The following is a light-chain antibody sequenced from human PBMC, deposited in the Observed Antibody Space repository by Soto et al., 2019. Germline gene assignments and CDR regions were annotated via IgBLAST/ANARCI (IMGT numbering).Light chain of an antibody. CDR3: QPSCSAPGT. CDR1: QTVTSND. V-gene: IGKV3-20*01. CDR2: GAS. J-gene: IGKJ1*01. Sequence: DLRACRASQTVTSNDLAWYQQKPGQAPWLLIFGASIRATGLPDRFSGSESGTDFTLSLSRRDPGETALYNYQPSCSAPGTFSQGTKVDIK.